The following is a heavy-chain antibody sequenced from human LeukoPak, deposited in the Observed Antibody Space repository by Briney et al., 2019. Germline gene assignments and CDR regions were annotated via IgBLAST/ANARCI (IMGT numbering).Heavy chain of an antibody. D-gene: IGHD3-16*01. CDR1: GFTFSSYW. J-gene: IGHJ4*02. Sequence: GGSLRLSCVASGFTFSSYWMHWVRHAPGKGLVWVSRIHLDGTTTTYADSVRGRFTISRDNAKNTLYLQMNSLTAEDTAVYYCARGGSPSDYWGQGTLVTVSS. CDR3: ARGGSPSDY. V-gene: IGHV3-74*01. CDR2: IHLDGTTT.